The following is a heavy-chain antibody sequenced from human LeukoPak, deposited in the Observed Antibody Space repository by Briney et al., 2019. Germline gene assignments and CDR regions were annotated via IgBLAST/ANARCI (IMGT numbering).Heavy chain of an antibody. J-gene: IGHJ4*02. Sequence: GGSLRLSCAASGFTFSNAWMSWVRQAPGKGLEWVGRIKSKTDGGTTDYAAPVKGRFTISRDDSKNTLYLQMNSLKTEDTAVYYCTTDCDILTGYQDYWGQGTLVTVSS. V-gene: IGHV3-15*01. CDR3: TTDCDILTGYQDY. CDR1: GFTFSNAW. CDR2: IKSKTDGGTT. D-gene: IGHD3-9*01.